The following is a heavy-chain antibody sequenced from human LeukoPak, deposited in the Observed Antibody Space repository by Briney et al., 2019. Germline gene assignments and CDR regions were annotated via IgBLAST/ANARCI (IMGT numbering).Heavy chain of an antibody. Sequence: ASVKVSCKASGYTFTSYDINWVRQATGQGLEWMGWISAYNGNTNYAQKLQDRVTMTRDTATSTGYMELRSLRSDDTAVYYCARGSYYAILTGFRTHRPFDYWGQGTLVTVSS. CDR3: ARGSYYAILTGFRTHRPFDY. D-gene: IGHD3-9*01. CDR1: GYTFTSYD. CDR2: ISAYNGNT. J-gene: IGHJ4*02. V-gene: IGHV1-18*01.